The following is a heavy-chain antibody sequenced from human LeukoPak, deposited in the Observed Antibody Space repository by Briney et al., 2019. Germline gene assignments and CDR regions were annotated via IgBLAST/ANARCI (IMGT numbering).Heavy chain of an antibody. CDR1: GFTIRNYA. Sequence: GGSLRLSCAASGFTIRNYAMSWVGQAPGKGLEWVSGISGSGDSTYYADSVKGRFTISRDDSKNTLYLQMNSLRAEDTAVYYCAKDRRAGSYDYWGQGTLVTVSS. J-gene: IGHJ4*02. CDR2: ISGSGDST. V-gene: IGHV3-23*01. D-gene: IGHD3-10*01. CDR3: AKDRRAGSYDY.